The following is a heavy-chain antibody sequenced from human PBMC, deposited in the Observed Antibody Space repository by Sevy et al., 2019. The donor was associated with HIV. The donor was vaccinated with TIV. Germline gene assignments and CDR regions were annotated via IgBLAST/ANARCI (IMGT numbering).Heavy chain of an antibody. CDR2: VYYTGGT. CDR1: GGSINSDH. V-gene: IGHV4-59*08. CDR3: ARRNDFDI. J-gene: IGHJ3*02. Sequence: SENLSLTCTVSGGSINSDHWNWIRQPPGKGLEWIGYVYYTGGTNYNASLKNRVTISVDRTKNQFSLKLTSVTAADTAVYYCARRNDFDIWGQGTMVTVSS.